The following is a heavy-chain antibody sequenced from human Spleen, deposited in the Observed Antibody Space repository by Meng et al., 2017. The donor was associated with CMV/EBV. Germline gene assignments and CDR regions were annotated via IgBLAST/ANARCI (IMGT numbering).Heavy chain of an antibody. D-gene: IGHD6-13*01. CDR3: ASEMTAAGTGDVDY. CDR1: GGTFSSYA. Sequence: SGGTFSSYAISWVRQAPGQGLEWMGGIIPIFGTTNYAQKFQGRVTITTDESTRTAYMELSSLRSEDTAVYYCASEMTAAGTGDVDYWGQGTLVTVSS. CDR2: IIPIFGTT. J-gene: IGHJ4*02. V-gene: IGHV1-69*05.